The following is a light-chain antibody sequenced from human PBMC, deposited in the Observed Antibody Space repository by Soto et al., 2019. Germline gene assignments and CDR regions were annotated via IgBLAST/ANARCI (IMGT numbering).Light chain of an antibody. CDR1: KSVSSN. CDR2: DAS. Sequence: EIVMTQSPATLSVSPGERATLSCRASKSVSSNLAWYQQKPGQAPRLLLYDASRRATGIPDRFSGSGSGTDFTLTISRLEPEDFAVYYCQQFVTSPLTFGGGTKVDIK. V-gene: IGKV3-20*01. CDR3: QQFVTSPLT. J-gene: IGKJ4*01.